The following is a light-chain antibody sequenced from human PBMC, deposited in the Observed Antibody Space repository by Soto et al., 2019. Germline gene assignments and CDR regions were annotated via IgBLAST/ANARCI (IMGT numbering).Light chain of an antibody. Sequence: DIPMTQSPSSLSASVGDRVTITCQASHAIRKYLNWYQQKPGRAPKLLIYDASTWETGVPARFTGSGSGTDFTFTISSLQPEDIATYYCQQYENFPVTFGQGTRLE. CDR1: HAIRKY. V-gene: IGKV1-33*01. J-gene: IGKJ5*01. CDR2: DAS. CDR3: QQYENFPVT.